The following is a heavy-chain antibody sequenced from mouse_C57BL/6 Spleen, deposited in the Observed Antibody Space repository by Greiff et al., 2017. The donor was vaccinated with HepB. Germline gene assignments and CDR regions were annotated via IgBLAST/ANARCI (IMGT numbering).Heavy chain of an antibody. Sequence: DVMLVESGGDLVKPGGSLKLSCAASGFTFSSYGMSWVRQTPDKRLEWVATISSGGSYTYYPDSVKGRFTISRYNAKNTLYLQMSSLKSEDTAMYYCARYDYYGRRLYYYAMDYWGQGTSVTVSS. D-gene: IGHD1-1*01. V-gene: IGHV5-6*02. CDR3: ARYDYYGRRLYYYAMDY. CDR2: ISSGGSYT. CDR1: GFTFSSYG. J-gene: IGHJ4*01.